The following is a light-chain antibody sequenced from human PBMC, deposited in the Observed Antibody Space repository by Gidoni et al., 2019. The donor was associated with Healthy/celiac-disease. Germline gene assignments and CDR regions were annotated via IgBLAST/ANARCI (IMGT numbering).Light chain of an antibody. CDR3: QAWDSSTVV. Sequence: SYELTQPPSVSVSTGQTASITCSGVKLGDKYACWYQQKPGQSPVLVIYQDSKRPSEIPKRFSGSNSGNTATLTISGTQAIDEADYYCQAWDSSTVVFGGGTKLTVL. CDR2: QDS. V-gene: IGLV3-1*01. J-gene: IGLJ2*01. CDR1: KLGDKY.